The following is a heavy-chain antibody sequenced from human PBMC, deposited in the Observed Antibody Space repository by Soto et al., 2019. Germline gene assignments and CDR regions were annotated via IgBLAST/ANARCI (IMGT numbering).Heavy chain of an antibody. J-gene: IGHJ3*02. CDR2: ISAYNGNT. CDR3: ARDLIESYDDFFLGFLDAFDI. D-gene: IGHD3-3*01. CDR1: GYTFTSYG. V-gene: IGHV1-18*01. Sequence: ASVKVSCKASGYTFTSYGISWVRQAPGQGLEWMGWISAYNGNTNYAQKLQGRVTMTTDTSTSTAYMELRSLRSDDTAVYYCARDLIESYDDFFLGFLDAFDIWGQGTMVTVSS.